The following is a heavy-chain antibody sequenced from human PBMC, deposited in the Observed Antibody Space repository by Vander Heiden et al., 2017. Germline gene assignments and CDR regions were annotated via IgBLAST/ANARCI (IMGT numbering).Heavy chain of an antibody. CDR3: ARDSSMTTVTMDY. D-gene: IGHD4-17*01. J-gene: IGHJ4*02. V-gene: IGHV3-33*01. CDR2: MWYDGSHK. Sequence: QVQLVESGGGVVPPGRSLRLSCVTSGFPFSDFAMHWVRQAPNKGLEWVALMWYDGSHKYYADSVKGRFTISRDNSMNTLYLEMNSLRAEDTAVYFCARDSSMTTVTMDYWGQGTLVTVSS. CDR1: GFPFSDFA.